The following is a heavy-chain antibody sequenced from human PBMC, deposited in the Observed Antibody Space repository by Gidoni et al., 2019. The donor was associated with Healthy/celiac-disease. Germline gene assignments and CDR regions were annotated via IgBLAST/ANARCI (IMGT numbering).Heavy chain of an antibody. J-gene: IGHJ3*02. V-gene: IGHV3-15*01. CDR1: GFTFSNAW. CDR3: TTVYLSSRPQWLVWTDAFDI. Sequence: EVQLVESGGGLVKPGGSLRLSCAASGFTFSNAWMSWVRQAPGKGLGWVGRIKSKTDGGTTDYAAPVKGRFTISRDDSKNTLYLQMNSLKTEDTAVYYCTTVYLSSRPQWLVWTDAFDIWGQGTMVTVSS. D-gene: IGHD6-19*01. CDR2: IKSKTDGGTT.